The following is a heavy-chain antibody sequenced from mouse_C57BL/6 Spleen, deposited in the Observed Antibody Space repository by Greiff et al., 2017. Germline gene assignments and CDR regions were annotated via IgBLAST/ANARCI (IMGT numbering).Heavy chain of an antibody. CDR3: TRPGTRAWFAY. J-gene: IGHJ3*01. D-gene: IGHD4-1*01. CDR2: IDPETGGT. CDR1: GYTFTDYE. V-gene: IGHV1-15*01. Sequence: VQLQQSGAELVRPGASVTLSCKASGYTFTDYEMHWVKQTPVHGLEWIGAIDPETGGTAYNQKFKGKAILTADKSSSTAYMELRSLTSEDSAVYYCTRPGTRAWFAYWGQGTLVTVSA.